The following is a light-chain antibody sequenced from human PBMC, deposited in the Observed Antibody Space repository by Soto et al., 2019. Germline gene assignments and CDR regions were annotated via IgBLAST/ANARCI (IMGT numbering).Light chain of an antibody. CDR1: QSVSSN. V-gene: IGKV3-15*01. CDR2: GAS. Sequence: ERVMTHSPATLSVSPCERAALSSRASQSVSSNLAWYQQKPGQAPRLLIYGASTRATGIPARFSGSGSATEFTLTISSPQSEDFAVYYCQQYNNWPWTFGQGTKVDIK. CDR3: QQYNNWPWT. J-gene: IGKJ1*01.